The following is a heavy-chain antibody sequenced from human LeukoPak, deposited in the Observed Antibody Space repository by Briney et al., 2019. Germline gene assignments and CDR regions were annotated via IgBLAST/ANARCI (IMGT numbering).Heavy chain of an antibody. CDR1: GGSISSSSYY. V-gene: IGHV4-39*07. J-gene: IGHJ4*02. CDR3: TGGSYSRYFDY. D-gene: IGHD1-26*01. Sequence: SETLSLTCTVSGGSISSSSYYWGWIRQPPGKGLEWIGSIYCSGSTYYNPSLKSRVTISVDTSKNQFSLKLSSVTAADTAVYYCTGGSYSRYFDYWGQGTLVTVSS. CDR2: IYCSGST.